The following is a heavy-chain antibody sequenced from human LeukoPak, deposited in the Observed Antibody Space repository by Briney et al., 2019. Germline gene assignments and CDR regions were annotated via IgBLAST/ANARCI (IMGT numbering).Heavy chain of an antibody. V-gene: IGHV3-7*04. J-gene: IGHJ6*03. CDR1: GFTFSSYW. D-gene: IGHD5-18*01. CDR2: IKQDGSEK. CDR3: ARVKSGYSYGPHYYYYYYMDV. Sequence: GGSLRLSCAASGFTFSSYWMSWVRQAPGKGLEWVANIKQDGSEKDYVDSVKGRFTISRDNAKNSLYLQMNSLRAEDTAVYYCARVKSGYSYGPHYYYYYYMDVWGKGTTVTVSS.